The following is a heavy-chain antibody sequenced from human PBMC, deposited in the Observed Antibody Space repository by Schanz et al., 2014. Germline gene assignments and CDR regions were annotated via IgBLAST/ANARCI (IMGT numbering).Heavy chain of an antibody. CDR1: GFTFSNYA. J-gene: IGHJ3*01. CDR3: AKDVIGYSRPFDV. D-gene: IGHD5-12*01. CDR2: ISGSGSHT. Sequence: EVQLVESGGDLVQPGGSLSLSCAASGFTFSNYAMSWVRQAPGKGLEWVSAISGSGSHTYYADSVKGRFTISRDNPKNTLSLQMITLGVEDTALYYCAKDVIGYSRPFDVWGQGTMVTVSS. V-gene: IGHV3-23*04.